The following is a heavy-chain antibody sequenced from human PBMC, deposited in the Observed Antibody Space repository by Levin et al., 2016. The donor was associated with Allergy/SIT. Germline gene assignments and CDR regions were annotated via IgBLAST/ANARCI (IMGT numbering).Heavy chain of an antibody. Sequence: GESLKISCAASGFTFSSYGMHWVRQAPGKGLEWVAVIWYDGSNKYYADSVKGRFTISRDNSKNTLYLQMNSLRAEDTAVYYCARERSIAAAGYDAFDIWGQGTMVTVSS. CDR2: IWYDGSNK. D-gene: IGHD6-13*01. CDR1: GFTFSSYG. V-gene: IGHV3-33*01. CDR3: ARERSIAAAGYDAFDI. J-gene: IGHJ3*02.